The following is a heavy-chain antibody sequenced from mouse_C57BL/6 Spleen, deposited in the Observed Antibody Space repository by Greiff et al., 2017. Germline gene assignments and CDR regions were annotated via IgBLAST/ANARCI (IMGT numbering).Heavy chain of an antibody. D-gene: IGHD1-1*01. CDR1: GYTFTSYW. Sequence: QVQLQQPGTELVKPGASVKLSCKASGYTFTSYWMHWVKQRPGQGLEWIGNINPSNGGTNYNEKFKSKATLTVDKSSSTAYMQLSSLTSEDSAVYYCARGHCGSSYVYAMDYWGQGTSVTVSS. J-gene: IGHJ4*01. V-gene: IGHV1-53*01. CDR3: ARGHCGSSYVYAMDY. CDR2: INPSNGGT.